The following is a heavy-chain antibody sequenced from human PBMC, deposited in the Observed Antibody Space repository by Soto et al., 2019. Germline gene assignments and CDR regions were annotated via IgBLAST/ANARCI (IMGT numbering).Heavy chain of an antibody. V-gene: IGHV1-69*06. Sequence: SSVKVSCKASGGTFSSYAISWVRQAPGQGLEWMGGIIPIFGTANYAQKFQGRVTITADKSTSTAYMELSSLRSEDTAVYYCARDHSSSSESYYYYYGMDVWGQGTTVTVSS. CDR1: GGTFSSYA. J-gene: IGHJ6*02. CDR3: ARDHSSSSESYYYYYGMDV. D-gene: IGHD6-6*01. CDR2: IIPIFGTA.